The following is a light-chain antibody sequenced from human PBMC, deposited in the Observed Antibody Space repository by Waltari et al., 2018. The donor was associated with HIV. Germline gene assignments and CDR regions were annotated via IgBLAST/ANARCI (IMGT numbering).Light chain of an antibody. J-gene: IGLJ2*01. CDR3: SSFTKDCTVI. Sequence: SVVTQPASVSGFPGQSVTISCTGTDSDFGYGNFVSWYQQHPGKAPKVILFEVDSRASGVDDRFSGSKSGNTASLTISGLRTEDEANFSGSSFTKDCTVIFGGGTKVTIL. CDR1: DSDFGYGNF. CDR2: EVD. V-gene: IGLV2-14*03.